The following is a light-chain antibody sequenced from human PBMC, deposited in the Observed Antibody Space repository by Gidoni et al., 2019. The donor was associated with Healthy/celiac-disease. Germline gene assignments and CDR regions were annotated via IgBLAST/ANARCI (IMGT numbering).Light chain of an antibody. Sequence: DIQMTQSPSTLSASVGDRVTITCRASQSISTWLAWYPQKPGKAPKLLIYRASTLGSGVPSRFSGSGSGTEFTLTITSLQPEDFATYYCQQYNSLPYTFGQGTRLEIK. CDR1: QSISTW. V-gene: IGKV1-5*03. J-gene: IGKJ2*01. CDR3: QQYNSLPYT. CDR2: RAS.